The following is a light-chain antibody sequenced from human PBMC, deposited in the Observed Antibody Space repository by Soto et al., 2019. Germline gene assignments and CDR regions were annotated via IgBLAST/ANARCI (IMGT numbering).Light chain of an antibody. CDR2: ATS. V-gene: IGKV1-27*01. Sequence: DIEMTQSPSSLSASVGDRITITCRASQGISNYLAWYQQKPGRVPKLLIYATSTLQSGVPSRFSGSGSGTDFTLTITSLQPEDVATYYCQKYKSASWTFGQGTRVDI. J-gene: IGKJ1*01. CDR1: QGISNY. CDR3: QKYKSASWT.